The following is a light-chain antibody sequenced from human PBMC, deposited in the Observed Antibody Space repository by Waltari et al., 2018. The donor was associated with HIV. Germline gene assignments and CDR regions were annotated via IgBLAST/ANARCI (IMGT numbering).Light chain of an antibody. CDR2: DVS. Sequence: QSALTQPASVSGSLGQSITISCPGTSSDVGGYNYVSWYLQYPGKAPKLMIDDVSKRPSGVSDRFSGSKSGSTASLTISGLQTEDEADYYCSSYTSSITVLFGGGTKLTVL. CDR1: SSDVGGYNY. V-gene: IGLV2-14*03. CDR3: SSYTSSITVL. J-gene: IGLJ2*01.